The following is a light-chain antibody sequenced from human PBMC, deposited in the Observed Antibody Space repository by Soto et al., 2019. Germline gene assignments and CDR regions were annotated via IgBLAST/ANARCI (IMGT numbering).Light chain of an antibody. CDR2: AAS. CDR1: QSISTY. V-gene: IGKV1-39*01. Sequence: DIQMTQSPSSVSASVGDRVAITCLASQSISTYLNWYQQKPGKAPKVLIYAASNLQSGVPPRFSGSGSGTDFTLTISSLQPEDVATYFCQQSYRTPITFGQGTRREIK. CDR3: QQSYRTPIT. J-gene: IGKJ5*01.